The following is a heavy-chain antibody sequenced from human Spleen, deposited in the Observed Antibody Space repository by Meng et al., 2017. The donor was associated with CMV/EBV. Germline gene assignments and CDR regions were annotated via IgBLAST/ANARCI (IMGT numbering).Heavy chain of an antibody. CDR1: GGSISSFY. Sequence: GSLRLSCTVSGGSISSFYWSWIRQPPGKGLQWIGHIYYGGSTNYNPSLKSRVSISVDTSKNQFSLKLSSVTAADTAVYYCARDRRHGGGHRVWGQGTLVTVSS. J-gene: IGHJ4*02. CDR3: ARDRRHGGGHRV. V-gene: IGHV4-59*12. D-gene: IGHD2-15*01. CDR2: IYYGGST.